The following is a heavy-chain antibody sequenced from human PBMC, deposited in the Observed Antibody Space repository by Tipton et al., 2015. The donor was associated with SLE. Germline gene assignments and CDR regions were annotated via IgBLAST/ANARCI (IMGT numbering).Heavy chain of an antibody. D-gene: IGHD2-21*02. CDR3: ARGMVTWRGAILGVDV. CDR2: LYNSGST. V-gene: IGHV4-59*08. Sequence: TLSLTCTVSGGSISGYYWSWIRQPPGKGLEWIGYLYNSGSTNYNPSLKSRVTISVDTSKNQFSLKLSSVTAADTAVYYCARGMVTWRGAILGVDVWGQGTTVNVSS. CDR1: GGSISGYY. J-gene: IGHJ6*02.